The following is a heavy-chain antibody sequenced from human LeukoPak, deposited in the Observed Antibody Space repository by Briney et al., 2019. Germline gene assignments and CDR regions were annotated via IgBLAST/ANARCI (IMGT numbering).Heavy chain of an antibody. D-gene: IGHD3-22*01. J-gene: IGHJ4*02. CDR3: ARPQGHYDSSGYNY. CDR1: GYSFTSYW. V-gene: IGHV5-51*01. CDR2: IYPGDSDT. Sequence: GESLKISCKGSGYSFTSYWIGWVRQMPGEGLEWMGIIYPGDSDTRYSPSFQGKVTISTDKSISTAYLQWSSLRASDTALYYCARPQGHYDSSGYNYWSQGTLVTASS.